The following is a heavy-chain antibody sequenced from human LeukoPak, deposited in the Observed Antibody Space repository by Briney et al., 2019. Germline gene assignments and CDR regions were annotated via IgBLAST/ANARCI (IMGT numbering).Heavy chain of an antibody. J-gene: IGHJ5*02. CDR2: INPSGGST. Sequence: ASVKVSCKASGYTFTSYYMHWVRQAPGQGLEWMGIINPSGGSTSYAQKFQGRVTMTRDMSTSTVYMELSSLRSEDTAVYYCARDRLQWLVRGWFDPWGQGTLVTVSS. V-gene: IGHV1-46*01. D-gene: IGHD6-19*01. CDR1: GYTFTSYY. CDR3: ARDRLQWLVRGWFDP.